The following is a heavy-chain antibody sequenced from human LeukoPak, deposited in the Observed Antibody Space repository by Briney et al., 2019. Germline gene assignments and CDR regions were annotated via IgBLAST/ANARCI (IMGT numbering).Heavy chain of an antibody. Sequence: ASVKVSCKASGYTFTSYYMHWVRQAPGQGLEWMGIINPRGGSATSAQRFQGRLTVTRDTSTSTVYMELSSLTSEDTAVYYCARDYHGSGSLTTFDSWGQGTLVTVSS. CDR3: ARDYHGSGSLTTFDS. CDR1: GYTFTSYY. D-gene: IGHD3-10*01. V-gene: IGHV1-46*01. J-gene: IGHJ4*02. CDR2: INPRGGSA.